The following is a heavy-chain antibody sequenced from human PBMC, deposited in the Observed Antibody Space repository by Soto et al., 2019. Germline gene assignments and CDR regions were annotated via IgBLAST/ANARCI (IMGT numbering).Heavy chain of an antibody. D-gene: IGHD3-3*01. V-gene: IGHV3-33*01. J-gene: IGHJ4*02. CDR2: IRYDGSKT. CDR3: ARVKQGRGGYDSPFDY. Sequence: QVQLVESGGGVVQPGGSLRLSCAPSGFIFSSYGMHWVHQAPGKGLEWVAVIRYDGSKTYYEDSVKGRFTISRDNSKNTLYLQMNSLRAEDTAVYYCARVKQGRGGYDSPFDYWGQGTLVTVAS. CDR1: GFIFSSYG.